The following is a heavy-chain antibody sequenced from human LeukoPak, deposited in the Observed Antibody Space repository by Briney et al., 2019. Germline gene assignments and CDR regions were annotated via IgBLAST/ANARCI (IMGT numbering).Heavy chain of an antibody. CDR3: ARVGATFWGFDM. V-gene: IGHV4-59*01. CDR1: GGSISSYY. D-gene: IGHD7-27*01. Sequence: PSETLSLTCTVSGGSISSYYWSWIRQPPGKGLEWIGYISNSGSINYSPSLKSRVTTSVDTSKNHFSLNLSSVTAADTAVYYCARVGATFWGFDMWGQGTMVTVSS. CDR2: ISNSGSI. J-gene: IGHJ3*02.